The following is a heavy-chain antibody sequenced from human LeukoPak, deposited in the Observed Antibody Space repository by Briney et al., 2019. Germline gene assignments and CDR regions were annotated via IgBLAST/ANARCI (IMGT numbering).Heavy chain of an antibody. CDR1: GFTFSSYA. D-gene: IGHD3-10*01. CDR2: ISYDGSNK. Sequence: GGSLRLSCAASGFTFSSYAMHWVRQAPGKGLEWVAVISYDGSNKYYADSVKGRFTISRDNTKNTLYLQMNSLRAEDTAVYYCARDSGQLGYFDYWGQGTLVTVSS. CDR3: ARDSGQLGYFDY. V-gene: IGHV3-30-3*01. J-gene: IGHJ4*02.